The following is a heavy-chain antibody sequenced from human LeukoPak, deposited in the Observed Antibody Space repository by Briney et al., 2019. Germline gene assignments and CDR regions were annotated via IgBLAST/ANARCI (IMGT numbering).Heavy chain of an antibody. CDR2: ISGSGGST. Sequence: GGSLRLSCAASGFTFSSYTMSWVRQAPGKGREWVSAISGSGGSTYYADSVKGRFTISRDNSKNTLYLQMNSLRAEDTAVYYCAKDPYSGSYYDYWGQGTLVTVSS. J-gene: IGHJ4*02. D-gene: IGHD1-26*01. CDR3: AKDPYSGSYYDY. V-gene: IGHV3-23*01. CDR1: GFTFSSYT.